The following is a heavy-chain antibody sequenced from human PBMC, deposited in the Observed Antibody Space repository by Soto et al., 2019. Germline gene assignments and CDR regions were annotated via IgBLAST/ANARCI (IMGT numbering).Heavy chain of an antibody. Sequence: PGGSLRLSCAASGFTYSSYAMSWVRQAPGKGLEWVSGIGGSGGSTYYADSVKGRFTISRDNFKNTLYLQMNSLRAEDTAVYYCAKGGRVNYYDSSGYFYPSVYWGQGTQVTVSS. V-gene: IGHV3-23*01. CDR2: IGGSGGST. D-gene: IGHD3-22*01. CDR1: GFTYSSYA. CDR3: AKGGRVNYYDSSGYFYPSVY. J-gene: IGHJ4*02.